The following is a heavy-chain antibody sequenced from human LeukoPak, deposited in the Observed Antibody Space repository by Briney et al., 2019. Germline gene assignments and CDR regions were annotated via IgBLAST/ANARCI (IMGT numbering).Heavy chain of an antibody. CDR1: GFTFSRFN. D-gene: IGHD3-3*01. J-gene: IGHJ4*01. V-gene: IGHV3-33*01. Sequence: GGSLRLSCVASGFTFSRFNMHWVRQAPGKGLEWVALIWYDGTDTFYADAVRGRFTISRDDSKNTVYLQMNSLRAEDTAFYYCARGFLDFDFWGHGTLVTVSS. CDR3: ARGFLDFDF. CDR2: IWYDGTDT.